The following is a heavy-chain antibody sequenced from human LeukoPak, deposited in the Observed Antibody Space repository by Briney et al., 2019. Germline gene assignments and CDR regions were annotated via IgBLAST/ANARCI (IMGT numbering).Heavy chain of an antibody. CDR2: ISSSGSTL. CDR1: GFTFSSYE. CDR3: AKLRGYSNSRYFDY. J-gene: IGHJ4*02. D-gene: IGHD6-13*01. Sequence: GGSLRLSCAASGFTFSSYEMNWVRQAPGKGLEWVSYISSSGSTLYYADSVKGRFTISRDNAKNSLYLQVNSLRAEDTAVYYCAKLRGYSNSRYFDYWGQGTLVTVSS. V-gene: IGHV3-48*03.